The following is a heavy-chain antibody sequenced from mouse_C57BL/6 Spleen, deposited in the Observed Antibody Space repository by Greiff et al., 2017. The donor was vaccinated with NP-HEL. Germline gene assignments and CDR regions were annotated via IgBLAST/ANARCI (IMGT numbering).Heavy chain of an antibody. D-gene: IGHD6-1*01. CDR3: ARASPYYFDY. J-gene: IGHJ2*01. CDR2: ISDGGSYT. Sequence: EVKLVESGGGLVKPGGSLKLSCAASGFTFSSYAMSWVRQTPETRLEWVATISDGGSYTYYPDNVKGRFTISRDNAKNNLYLQMSHLKSEDTAMYYCARASPYYFDYWGQGTTLTVSS. V-gene: IGHV5-4*03. CDR1: GFTFSSYA.